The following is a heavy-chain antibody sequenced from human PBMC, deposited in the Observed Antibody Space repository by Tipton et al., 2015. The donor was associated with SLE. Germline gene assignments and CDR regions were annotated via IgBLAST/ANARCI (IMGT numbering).Heavy chain of an antibody. CDR3: ARDLREYGDAHFDY. Sequence: TLSLTCAVYGGSFSGHYWSWIRQPPGKGLEWIGYIYYSGSTNYNPSLKSRVTISVDTSKNQFSLKLSSVTAADTAVYYCARDLREYGDAHFDYWGQGTLVTVSA. V-gene: IGHV4-59*11. CDR2: IYYSGST. D-gene: IGHD4-17*01. J-gene: IGHJ4*02. CDR1: GGSFSGHY.